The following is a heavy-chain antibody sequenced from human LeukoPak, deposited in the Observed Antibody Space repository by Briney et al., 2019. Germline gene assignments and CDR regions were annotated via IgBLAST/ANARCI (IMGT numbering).Heavy chain of an antibody. D-gene: IGHD3-3*01. CDR1: GYTFTSYD. V-gene: IGHV1-8*01. Sequence: GASVKVSCKASGYTFTSYDISWVRQATGQGLEWMGWMNPNSGNTGYAQKFQGRVTMTRNTSISTAYMELSSLRSEDTAVYYCARGLYYDFWSGYYLDYWGQGTLVTVSS. J-gene: IGHJ4*02. CDR3: ARGLYYDFWSGYYLDY. CDR2: MNPNSGNT.